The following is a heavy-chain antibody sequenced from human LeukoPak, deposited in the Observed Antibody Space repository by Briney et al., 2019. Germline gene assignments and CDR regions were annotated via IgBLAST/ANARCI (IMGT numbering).Heavy chain of an antibody. CDR1: GFTVRSNY. CDR3: ARAVTNAFDI. Sequence: PGGSLRLSCAASGFTVRSNYMSWVRQAPGKGLEWVSVIYSGGSTYYADSVKGRFTISRDNSKNTLYLQMNSLRAEDTAVYYCARAVTNAFDIWGQGTMVTVSS. V-gene: IGHV3-66*01. D-gene: IGHD3-10*01. J-gene: IGHJ3*02. CDR2: IYSGGST.